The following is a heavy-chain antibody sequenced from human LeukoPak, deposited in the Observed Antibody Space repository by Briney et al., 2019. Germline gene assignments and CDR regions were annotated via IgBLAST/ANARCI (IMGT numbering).Heavy chain of an antibody. Sequence: SETLSLTCAVYGGSFSGYYWSWLRQPPGKGLEWIGEINHSGSTNYNPSLKSRVTISVDTSKNQFSLKLSSVTAADTAVYYCARGRDYYGSGSYDYWGQGTLVTVSS. CDR3: ARGRDYYGSGSYDY. CDR2: INHSGST. D-gene: IGHD3-10*01. J-gene: IGHJ4*02. CDR1: GGSFSGYY. V-gene: IGHV4-34*01.